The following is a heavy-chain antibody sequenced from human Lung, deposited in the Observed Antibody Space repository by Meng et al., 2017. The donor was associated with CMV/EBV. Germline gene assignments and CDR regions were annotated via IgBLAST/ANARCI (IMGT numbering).Heavy chain of an antibody. J-gene: IGHJ4*02. Sequence: ASGYTLTGHYMHWVRQAPGQGLEWMGWINPNSGRTNYAEKFQDWVTMSRDTSISTAYMELSGLKSDDTAVYYCATSRCSGGSCQIDYWGQGSLVTVSS. CDR1: GYTLTGHY. CDR2: INPNSGRT. CDR3: ATSRCSGGSCQIDY. V-gene: IGHV1-2*04. D-gene: IGHD2-15*01.